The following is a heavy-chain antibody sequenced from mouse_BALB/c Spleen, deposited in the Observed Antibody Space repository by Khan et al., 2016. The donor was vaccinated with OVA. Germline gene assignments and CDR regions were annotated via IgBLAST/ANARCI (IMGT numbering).Heavy chain of an antibody. J-gene: IGHJ3*01. Sequence: EVMLVESGGDLVKPGGSLKLSCAASGFTFSSYSMSWVRQTPDQRLEWVASISSGGDYTYYLDSVKGRFTISRDNAKNTLNLQMSDLKSEDTAMYYCADHLTGSFAYWGQGTLVTVSA. D-gene: IGHD4-1*01. CDR1: GFTFSSYS. V-gene: IGHV5-6*01. CDR3: ADHLTGSFAY. CDR2: ISSGGDYT.